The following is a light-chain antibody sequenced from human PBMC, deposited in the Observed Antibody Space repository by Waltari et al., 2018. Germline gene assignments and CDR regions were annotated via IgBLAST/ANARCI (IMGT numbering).Light chain of an antibody. CDR1: TLPKQY. CDR2: KDK. J-gene: IGLJ2*01. V-gene: IGLV3-25*03. Sequence: SYELTQSPSVSVSPGQTARITCSGDTLPKQYAYWYKQRPGPAPVLVIFKDKERASGIPERFSGFSSGTTVTLTIGGVQAEDEADYYCQSTDHTGSSVGFGGGTKLTVL. CDR3: QSTDHTGSSVG.